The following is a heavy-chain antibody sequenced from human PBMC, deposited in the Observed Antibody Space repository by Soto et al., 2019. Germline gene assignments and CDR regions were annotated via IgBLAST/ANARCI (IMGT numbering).Heavy chain of an antibody. V-gene: IGHV1-69*13. J-gene: IGHJ5*02. CDR2: IIPLFGTT. CDR1: GGNFTNYG. D-gene: IGHD1-26*01. Sequence: SVKVSCKAFGGNFTNYGISWVRQASGQGLEWMGGIIPLFGTTNYAQKFRGRVTVTADESTSTVYMELNSLRSEDTAIYYCARAHGTSWYNWFDPWGQGTLVTVSS. CDR3: ARAHGTSWYNWFDP.